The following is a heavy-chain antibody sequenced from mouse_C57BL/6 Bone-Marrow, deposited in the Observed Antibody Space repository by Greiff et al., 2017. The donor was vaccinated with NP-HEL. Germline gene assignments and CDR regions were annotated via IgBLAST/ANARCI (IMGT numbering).Heavy chain of an antibody. J-gene: IGHJ4*01. Sequence: EVKVVESGGGLVQPGGSLKLSCAASGFTFSDYYMYWVRQTPEKRLEWVAYISNGGGSTYYPDTVKGRFTISRDNAKNTLYLQMSRLKSEDTAMYYCARHLYYLYAMDYWGQGTSVTVSS. CDR3: ARHLYYLYAMDY. V-gene: IGHV5-12*01. CDR2: ISNGGGST. CDR1: GFTFSDYY. D-gene: IGHD2-1*01.